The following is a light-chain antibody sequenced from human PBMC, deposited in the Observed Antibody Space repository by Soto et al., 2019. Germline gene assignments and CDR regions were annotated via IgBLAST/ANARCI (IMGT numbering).Light chain of an antibody. CDR3: CSYAGSYTGV. Sequence: QSALTQPPSVSGAPGQRVTISCTGSSSNIGAGYDVHWYQQLPGTAPKLLIYGNSNRPSGVPDRFSGSKSGTSASLAITGLQAEDEADYYCCSYAGSYTGVFGGGTKLTVL. J-gene: IGLJ2*01. CDR1: SSNIGAGYD. CDR2: GNS. V-gene: IGLV1-40*01.